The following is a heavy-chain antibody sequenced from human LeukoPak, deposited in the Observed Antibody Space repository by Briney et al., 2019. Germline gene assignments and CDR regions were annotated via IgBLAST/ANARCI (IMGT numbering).Heavy chain of an antibody. CDR3: ARDDRRDFWSGYPSVFDY. J-gene: IGHJ4*02. Sequence: GGSLRLSCAASGFTFSSYAMSWVRQAPGKGLEWVSSISSSSSYIYYADSVKGRFAISRDNAKNSLYLQMNSLRAEDTAVYYCARDDRRDFWSGYPSVFDYWGQGTLVTVSS. CDR2: ISSSSSYI. V-gene: IGHV3-21*01. D-gene: IGHD3-3*01. CDR1: GFTFSSYA.